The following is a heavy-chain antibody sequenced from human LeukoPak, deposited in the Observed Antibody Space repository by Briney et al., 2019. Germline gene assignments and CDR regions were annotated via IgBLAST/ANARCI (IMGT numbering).Heavy chain of an antibody. J-gene: IGHJ4*02. CDR1: GGSLNGYY. V-gene: IGHV4-34*01. D-gene: IGHD2-15*01. Sequence: SETLSLTCAVYGGSLNGYYWSWIRQPPGKGLEWIGEINHSGSTNYNPSLKSRVTISVDTSKNQFSLKLSSVTAADTAVYYCARGGAAYCSGGSCYPFKYWGQGTLVTVSS. CDR3: ARGGAAYCSGGSCYPFKY. CDR2: INHSGST.